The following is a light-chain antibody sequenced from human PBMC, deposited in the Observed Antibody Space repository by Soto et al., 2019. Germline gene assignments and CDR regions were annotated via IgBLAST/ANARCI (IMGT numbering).Light chain of an antibody. CDR3: QQYGSSHT. V-gene: IGKV3-20*01. J-gene: IGKJ2*01. CDR2: GAF. CDR1: QSVSSNY. Sequence: EIVLTQSPDTLSLSPGERATLSCRASQSVSSNYLAWYQQKPGQAPRLLIYGAFSRATGIPDRFSGSGSGTDFTFTISRLEPEDFAVYYCQQYGSSHTFGQGTKLEIK.